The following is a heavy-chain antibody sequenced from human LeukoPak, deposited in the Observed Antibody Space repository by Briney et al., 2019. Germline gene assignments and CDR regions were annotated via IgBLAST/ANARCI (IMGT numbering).Heavy chain of an antibody. CDR2: VNPDGSYT. J-gene: IGHJ4*02. CDR1: EFTFSS. V-gene: IGHV3-74*03. D-gene: IGHD4-17*01. Sequence: GGSLRLSCVASEFTFSSMNWVRQAPGKGLVWVSRVNPDGSYTLYADSVKGRFTISRDNAKNTLYLQLNSLRAEDTAVYYCARDFHGDHDYWGQGTLVTVSS. CDR3: ARDFHGDHDY.